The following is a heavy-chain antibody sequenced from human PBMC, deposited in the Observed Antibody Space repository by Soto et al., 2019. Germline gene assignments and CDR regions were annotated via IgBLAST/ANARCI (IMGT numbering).Heavy chain of an antibody. V-gene: IGHV3-11*01. Sequence: QVQLVESGGGLVKPGGSLRLSCAASGFTFSDYYMSWIRQAPGKGLEWVSYISSSGSTIYYADSVKGRFTISRDNAKNTRYLQMSSLRAEDTAVYDCASTTVTPHFGMDVWGQGTTVTVSS. D-gene: IGHD4-17*01. J-gene: IGHJ6*02. CDR2: ISSSGSTI. CDR1: GFTFSDYY. CDR3: ASTTVTPHFGMDV.